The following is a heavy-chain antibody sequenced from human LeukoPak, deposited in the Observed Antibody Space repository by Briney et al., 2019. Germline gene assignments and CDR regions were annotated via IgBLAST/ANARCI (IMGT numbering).Heavy chain of an antibody. CDR2: IKQDGSEK. D-gene: IGHD4-17*01. CDR3: ARARGEGWFDP. V-gene: IGHV3-7*01. CDR1: GFTFSSYW. J-gene: IGHJ5*02. Sequence: PGGSLRLSCAASGFTFSSYWMSWVRQAPGKGLEWVASIKQDGSEKYYVDSVKGRFTIPRDNAKNSVYLQMNRLRAEDTGLYCARARGEGWFDPWGQGTVVTVFS.